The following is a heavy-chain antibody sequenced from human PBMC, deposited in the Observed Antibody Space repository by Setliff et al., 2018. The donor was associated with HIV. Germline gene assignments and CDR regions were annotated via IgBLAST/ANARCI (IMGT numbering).Heavy chain of an antibody. CDR1: GGSIRSYY. CDR3: ARGLSFYDPGGFDY. V-gene: IGHV4-4*09. D-gene: IGHD3-22*01. CDR2: IYSSGTT. Sequence: KASETLSLTCSVTGGSIRSYYWSWIRQSPGKGLEWIGYIYSSGTTQYNPSVESRVTISVDTSKNQFSLKLSSVTAADTAVYYCARGLSFYDPGGFDYWGQGTLVTVSS. J-gene: IGHJ4*02.